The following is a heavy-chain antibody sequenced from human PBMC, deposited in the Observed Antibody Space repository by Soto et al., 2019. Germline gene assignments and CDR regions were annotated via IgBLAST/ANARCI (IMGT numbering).Heavy chain of an antibody. CDR3: ASRSPRRGSLNRTYWFDP. CDR1: GFTFRSSD. CDR2: ISAGGDTN. V-gene: IGHV3-23*01. D-gene: IGHD1-26*01. Sequence: EVQVLESGGGLVQPGGSLRLSCVASGFTFRSSDMSWVRQAPGKGLEWVASISAGGDTNYNAASVKGRFTISRDNSKNTVYLQMNTLRVEDTAIYYCASRSPRRGSLNRTYWFDPWGQGALVTVSS. J-gene: IGHJ5*02.